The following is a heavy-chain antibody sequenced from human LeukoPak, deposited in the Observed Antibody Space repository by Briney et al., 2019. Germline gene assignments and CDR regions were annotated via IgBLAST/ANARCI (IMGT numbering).Heavy chain of an antibody. J-gene: IGHJ3*02. V-gene: IGHV4-34*01. CDR3: ARRGRGYCSSTSCYRAGAFDI. CDR1: GGSFSGYY. Sequence: SETLSLTCAVYGGSFSGYYWSWIRRPPGKGLEWIGEINHSGSTNYNPSLKSRVTISVDTSKNQFSLKLSSVTAADTAVYYCARRGRGYCSSTSCYRAGAFDIWGQGTMVTVSS. CDR2: INHSGST. D-gene: IGHD2-2*02.